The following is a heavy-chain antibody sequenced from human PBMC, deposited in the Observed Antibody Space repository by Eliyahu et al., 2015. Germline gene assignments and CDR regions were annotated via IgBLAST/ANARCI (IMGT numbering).Heavy chain of an antibody. CDR2: IYYSGST. J-gene: IGHJ4*02. D-gene: IGHD6-19*01. V-gene: IGHV4-59*02. Sequence: LQESGPGLVKPSETLSLTCTVSGVSVNTYYWSWIRQPPGKGLEWIGYIYYSGSTNYNPSLKSRASISVDTSKNQFSLKLNSVTAADTAVYYCARDSSGWYGATDYWGQGTLVTVSS. CDR1: GVSVNTYY. CDR3: ARDSSGWYGATDY.